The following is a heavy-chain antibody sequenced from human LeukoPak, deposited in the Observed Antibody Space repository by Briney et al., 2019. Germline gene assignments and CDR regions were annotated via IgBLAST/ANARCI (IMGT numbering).Heavy chain of an antibody. CDR1: GGTFSSYA. V-gene: IGHV1-69*06. Sequence: ASVKVSCKASGGTFSSYAISWVRQAPGQGLEWMGGIIPIFGTANYAQKFQGRVTITADKSTSTAYMELSSLRSEDTAVYYCAREAAAGKNYYYYYMDVWGKGTTVTVSS. CDR2: IIPIFGTA. J-gene: IGHJ6*03. D-gene: IGHD6-13*01. CDR3: AREAAAGKNYYYYYMDV.